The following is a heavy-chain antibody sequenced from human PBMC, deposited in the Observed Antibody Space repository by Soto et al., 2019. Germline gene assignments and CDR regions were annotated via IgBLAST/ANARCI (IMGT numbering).Heavy chain of an antibody. D-gene: IGHD3-3*01. V-gene: IGHV3-30-3*01. Sequence: VGSLRLSCTASGFTFNSHTMHWVRQAPGEGLEWVAVISYDGSYKFYADSVKCRFTISRGNSKSTLYLQMNRLTAADTALYYCARDRLPAFGMIPPWYGDVWGQRTTVIV. J-gene: IGHJ6*02. CDR3: ARDRLPAFGMIPPWYGDV. CDR1: GFTFNSHT. CDR2: ISYDGSYK.